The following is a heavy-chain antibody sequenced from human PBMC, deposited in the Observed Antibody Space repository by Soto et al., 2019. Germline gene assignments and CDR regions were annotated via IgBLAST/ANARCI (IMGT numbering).Heavy chain of an antibody. CDR2: IMPIFGSA. CDR3: ARQFDSDTSGYYYAY. CDR1: GGTFSRNT. Sequence: ASVKVSCKASGGTFSRNTVSWVRQAPGQGLEWMGGIMPIFGSANYAQKFRGRVTITADENTRTVYMEMSSLRSEDTAVYYCARQFDSDTSGYYYAYWGQGTLVTV. D-gene: IGHD3-22*01. J-gene: IGHJ4*02. V-gene: IGHV1-69*13.